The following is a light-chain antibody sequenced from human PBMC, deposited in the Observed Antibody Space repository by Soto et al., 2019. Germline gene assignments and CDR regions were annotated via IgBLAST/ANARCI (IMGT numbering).Light chain of an antibody. V-gene: IGKV1-9*01. J-gene: IGKJ4*01. CDR2: AAS. CDR3: QQVNSYPLT. Sequence: IPLTQSPFSLSASVGDTVTITCRASPGFSRSLAWYQQNPGRAPKLLIYAASTLYTGVPSRFSGSGYGTEFTLTISSLQPEDFATYYCQQVNSYPLTFGGGTKVEIK. CDR1: PGFSRS.